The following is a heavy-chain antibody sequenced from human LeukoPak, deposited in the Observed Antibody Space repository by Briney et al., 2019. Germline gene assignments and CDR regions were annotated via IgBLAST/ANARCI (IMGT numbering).Heavy chain of an antibody. V-gene: IGHV3-21*05. CDR3: ARGRDHAFDI. J-gene: IGHJ3*02. CDR2: STNSVTYI. CDR1: GITLATSP. Sequence: PGGSLRLSCVASGITLATSPMDWVSQAPRKGPEWVSFSTNSVTYISYADSVRGRFTISRDNAKNSLYLQMNDLRDEDTAVYYCARGRDHAFDIWGQGTMVTVSS.